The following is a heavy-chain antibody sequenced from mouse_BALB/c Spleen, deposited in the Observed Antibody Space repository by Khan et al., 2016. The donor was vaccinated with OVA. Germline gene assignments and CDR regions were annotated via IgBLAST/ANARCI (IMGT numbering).Heavy chain of an antibody. J-gene: IGHJ1*01. CDR2: ISSGSSTI. CDR1: GFTFSSFG. Sequence: EVELVESGGGLVQPGGSRKLSCAVSGFTFSSFGMHWVRQAPKKGLEWVAYISSGSSTIYYVDTVKGRFTISRDNPMNTLFLQMTSLRSEDTAMYYCARSGGNFHWYFDVWGAGTSVTVSS. D-gene: IGHD2-1*01. V-gene: IGHV5-17*02. CDR3: ARSGGNFHWYFDV.